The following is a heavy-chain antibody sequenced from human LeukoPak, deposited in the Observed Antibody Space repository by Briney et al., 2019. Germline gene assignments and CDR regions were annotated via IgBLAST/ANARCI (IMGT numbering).Heavy chain of an antibody. CDR2: MNPNSGNT. D-gene: IGHD3-9*01. Sequence: ASVKVSCKASGYTFTSYDINWVRQATGQGLEWMGWMNPNSGNTGYAQKFQGRVTMTRNTSISTAYMELSSLRSEDTAVYYCARDKGTGYYDILTGYNTRPNAFDIWGQGTMVTVSS. J-gene: IGHJ3*02. V-gene: IGHV1-8*01. CDR3: ARDKGTGYYDILTGYNTRPNAFDI. CDR1: GYTFTSYD.